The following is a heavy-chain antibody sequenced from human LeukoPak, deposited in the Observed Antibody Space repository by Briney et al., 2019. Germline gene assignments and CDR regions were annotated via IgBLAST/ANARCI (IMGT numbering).Heavy chain of an antibody. J-gene: IGHJ4*02. Sequence: AGGSLRLSCAASGFTFSSYAMSWVRQAPGKGLEWVSAISGSGGSTYYADSVKGRFTISRDNSKNTLYLQMNSLRAEDTAVYYCAKDQTYSSGWFDYWGQGTLVTVSS. D-gene: IGHD6-19*01. V-gene: IGHV3-23*01. CDR1: GFTFSSYA. CDR2: ISGSGGST. CDR3: AKDQTYSSGWFDY.